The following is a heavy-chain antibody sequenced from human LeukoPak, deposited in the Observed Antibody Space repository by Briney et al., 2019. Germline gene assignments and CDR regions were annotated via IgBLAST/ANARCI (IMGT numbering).Heavy chain of an antibody. Sequence: GRSLRLSCTASGFTFGDYAMSWFRQAPGKGLEWVGFIRSKAYGGTTEYAASVKGRFTISRDDSKSIAYLQMNSLKTEDTAVYYCARPQVNDYGDCGIWGQGTMVAVSS. CDR1: GFTFGDYA. D-gene: IGHD4-17*01. J-gene: IGHJ3*02. V-gene: IGHV3-49*03. CDR3: ARPQVNDYGDCGI. CDR2: IRSKAYGGTT.